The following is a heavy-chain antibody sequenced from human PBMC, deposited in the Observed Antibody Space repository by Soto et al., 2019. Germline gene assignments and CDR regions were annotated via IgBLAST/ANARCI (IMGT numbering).Heavy chain of an antibody. J-gene: IGHJ4*02. CDR2: ISSDGSHE. CDR1: GFSFNRFD. V-gene: IGHV3-30*18. CDR3: AKDRVPVGSVVIIPYYFDV. Sequence: QLALVESGGGVVHPGTSLRLSCAASGFSFNRFDTHWVRQAPGKGLEWGALISSDGSHEMYADSVKGRITISRENSKNRLYLQMTNLRVEDTALYFCAKDRVPVGSVVIIPYYFDVWGRGTLVTVSS. D-gene: IGHD3-22*01.